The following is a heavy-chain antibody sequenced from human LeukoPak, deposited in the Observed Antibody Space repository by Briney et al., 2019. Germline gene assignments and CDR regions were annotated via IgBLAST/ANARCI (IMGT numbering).Heavy chain of an antibody. CDR3: AKDIFTMVRGVVDY. Sequence: PGRSLRLSCAASGFTFDDYAMHWVRQAPGKGLEWVSGISWNSGSIGYADSVKGRFTTSRDNAKNSLYLQMNSLRAEDTALYYCAKDIFTMVRGVVDYWGQGTLVTVSS. V-gene: IGHV3-9*01. CDR2: ISWNSGSI. J-gene: IGHJ4*02. D-gene: IGHD3-10*01. CDR1: GFTFDDYA.